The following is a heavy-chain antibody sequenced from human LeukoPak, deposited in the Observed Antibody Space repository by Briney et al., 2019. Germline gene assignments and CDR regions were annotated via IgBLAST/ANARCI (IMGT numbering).Heavy chain of an antibody. CDR2: ISSSRSYI. V-gene: IGHV3-21*01. J-gene: IGHJ4*02. D-gene: IGHD3-22*01. CDR3: ARAARYYDSSGYYNY. Sequence: AGSLTLSCAASGFTFSSYSMNWVRQPPGKGLEWVSSISSSRSYIYYAYSVKDRLTISRHNAKSPLYLKMTTLRPEAPPVNSCARAARYYDSSGYYNYWGPGTLVTVSP. CDR1: GFTFSSYS.